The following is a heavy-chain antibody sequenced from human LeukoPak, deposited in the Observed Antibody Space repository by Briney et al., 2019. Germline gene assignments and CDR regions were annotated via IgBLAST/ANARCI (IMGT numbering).Heavy chain of an antibody. J-gene: IGHJ4*02. Sequence: GGSLRLSCAASGFTFSSYWMSWVRQAPGKGLEWVANIKQDGSEKYYVDSVKGRFTISRDNAKNSLYLQMNSLRAEDTAAYYCARGGRWVAAAGDYWGQGTLVTVSS. D-gene: IGHD6-13*01. V-gene: IGHV3-7*01. CDR2: IKQDGSEK. CDR3: ARGGRWVAAAGDY. CDR1: GFTFSSYW.